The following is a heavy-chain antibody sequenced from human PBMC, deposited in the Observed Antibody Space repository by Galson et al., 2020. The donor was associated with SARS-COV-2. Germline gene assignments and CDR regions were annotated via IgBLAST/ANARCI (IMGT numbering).Heavy chain of an antibody. CDR1: GVSISTTNY. D-gene: IGHD3-16*01. V-gene: IGHV4-38-2*01. J-gene: IGHJ2*01. Sequence: SETLSLTCAVSGVSISTTNYWSWIRQAPGKGLEWIGSVYPSGSTYYNPSLTSRVTISLDTSKNQFSLRLTSVTAADTALYYCARQGVTMRFLLTVAGWCVDLWGRGTLVTVSS. CDR3: ARQGVTMRFLLTVAGWCVDL. CDR2: VYPSGST.